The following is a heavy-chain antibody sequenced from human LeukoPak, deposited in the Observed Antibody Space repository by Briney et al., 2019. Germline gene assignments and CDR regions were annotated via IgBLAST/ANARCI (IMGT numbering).Heavy chain of an antibody. CDR2: INPNSGGT. J-gene: IGHJ4*02. Sequence: AASVKVSCKASGYMFTGYYMHWVRQAPGQGLEWMGWINPNSGGTNYAQKFQGRVTMTRDTSISTAYMELSRLRSDDTAVYYCARDLGDILTGLSLNWGQGTLVTVSS. V-gene: IGHV1-2*02. D-gene: IGHD3-9*01. CDR1: GYMFTGYY. CDR3: ARDLGDILTGLSLN.